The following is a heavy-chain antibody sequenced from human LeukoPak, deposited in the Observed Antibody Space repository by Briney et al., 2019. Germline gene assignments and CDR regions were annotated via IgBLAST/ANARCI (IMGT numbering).Heavy chain of an antibody. D-gene: IGHD3-22*01. CDR3: ARESGHYYDSSGSIDY. CDR2: IYTSGST. CDR1: GGSISSGSYY. V-gene: IGHV4-61*02. J-gene: IGHJ4*02. Sequence: PSQTLSLTCTVSGGSISSGSYYWSWIRQPAGKGLEWIGRIYTSGSTNYNPSLKSRVTISVDTSKNQFSLKLGSVTAADTAVYYCARESGHYYDSSGSIDYWGQGTLVTVSS.